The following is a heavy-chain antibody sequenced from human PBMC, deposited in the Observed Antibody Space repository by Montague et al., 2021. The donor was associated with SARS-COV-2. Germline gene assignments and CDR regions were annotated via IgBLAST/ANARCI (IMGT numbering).Heavy chain of an antibody. CDR2: IYHTGTP. D-gene: IGHD3-10*01. Sequence: TLSLTCNVSGDSISGSRHFWNWIRQHPGKGLEWIGYIYHTGTPHYRPSLKSRATLSVDISQNQFSLKLNSMTAADTAIYYCARGVSYGSGFLSEWGPGIMV. CDR1: GDSISGSRHF. J-gene: IGHJ4*02. V-gene: IGHV4-31*03. CDR3: ARGVSYGSGFLSE.